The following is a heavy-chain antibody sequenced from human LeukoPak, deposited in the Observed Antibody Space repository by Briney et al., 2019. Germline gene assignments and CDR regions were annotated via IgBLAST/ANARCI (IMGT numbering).Heavy chain of an antibody. J-gene: IGHJ6*03. V-gene: IGHV4-39*01. D-gene: IGHD6-13*01. Sequence: SETLSLTCTVSGDSISSTSYYWGWIRQPPGKGLEWIGSVYYTGRTYYNPSLKSRVITSIDTSKNQFSLKLSSVTAADTAVYYCARADYSSTWSHDYYYMDVWGKGTTVTVSS. CDR1: GDSISSTSYY. CDR2: VYYTGRT. CDR3: ARADYSSTWSHDYYYMDV.